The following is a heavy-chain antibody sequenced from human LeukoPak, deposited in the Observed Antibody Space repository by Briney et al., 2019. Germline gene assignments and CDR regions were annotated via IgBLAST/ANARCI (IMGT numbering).Heavy chain of an antibody. Sequence: GESLKISCKGSGYSFTSYWIGWVRQMPGKGLEWMGLIWPGDSDTRYSPSFQGQVTISVDKSISTAYLQWSSLKASDTAMYYCAITTIRGVCDYWGQGTLVSVSS. CDR2: IWPGDSDT. CDR3: AITTIRGVCDY. D-gene: IGHD3-10*01. J-gene: IGHJ4*02. V-gene: IGHV5-51*01. CDR1: GYSFTSYW.